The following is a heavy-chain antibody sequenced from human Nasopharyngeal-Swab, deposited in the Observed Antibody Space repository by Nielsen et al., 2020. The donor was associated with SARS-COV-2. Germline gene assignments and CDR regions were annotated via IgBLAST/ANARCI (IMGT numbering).Heavy chain of an antibody. J-gene: IGHJ4*02. CDR2: IFSNDEK. Sequence: RQAPGKALEWLAHIFSNDEKSYSTSLKSRLTISKDTSKSQVVLTMTSMDPVDTATYYCARTRSSSWTLKYYFDYWGQGTLVTVSS. D-gene: IGHD6-13*01. V-gene: IGHV2-26*01. CDR3: ARTRSSSWTLKYYFDY.